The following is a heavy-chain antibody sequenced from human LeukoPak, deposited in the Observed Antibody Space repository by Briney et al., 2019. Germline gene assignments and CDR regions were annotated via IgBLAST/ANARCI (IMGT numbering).Heavy chain of an antibody. J-gene: IGHJ4*02. CDR3: AREEELLWFGESVFFDY. Sequence: GGSLRLPCAASGFTFSSYAMSWVRQAPGKGLEWVSAISGSGDSTFYADSVKGRFTISRDNSKNTLYLQMNSLRAEDTAVYYCAREEELLWFGESVFFDYWGQGTLVTVSS. CDR1: GFTFSSYA. CDR2: ISGSGDST. V-gene: IGHV3-23*01. D-gene: IGHD3-10*01.